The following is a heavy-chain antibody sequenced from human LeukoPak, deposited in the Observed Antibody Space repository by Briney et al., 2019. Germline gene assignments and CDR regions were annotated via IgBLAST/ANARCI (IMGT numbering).Heavy chain of an antibody. CDR3: AHGLWHYDAFDV. CDR2: IKSKSDGGTT. Sequence: GGSLRLSCAASRSTFTNAWMNWVRQAPGKGLEWVGRIKSKSDGGTTGYAAPVKGRFTISRDDPKITLYLQMNSLKTEDTAVYYCAHGLWHYDAFDVWGQGTMVTVSS. V-gene: IGHV3-15*01. CDR1: RSTFTNAW. J-gene: IGHJ3*01. D-gene: IGHD3-10*01.